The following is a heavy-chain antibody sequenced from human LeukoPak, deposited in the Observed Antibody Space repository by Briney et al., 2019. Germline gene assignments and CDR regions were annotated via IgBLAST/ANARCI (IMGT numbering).Heavy chain of an antibody. J-gene: IGHJ4*02. D-gene: IGHD6-13*01. CDR1: GFTFSSYW. V-gene: IGHV3-7*01. Sequence: GGSLRLSCAASGFTFSSYWMSWVRQAPGKGLEWVANIKQDGSDKYYVDSVKGRFTISRDNAKNSLYLQMNSLRVEDTALYYCARDAIIASGGSDYWGQGTLVTVSS. CDR2: IKQDGSDK. CDR3: ARDAIIASGGSDY.